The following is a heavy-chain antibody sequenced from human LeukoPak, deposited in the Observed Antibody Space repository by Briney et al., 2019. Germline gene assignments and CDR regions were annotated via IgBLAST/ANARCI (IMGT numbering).Heavy chain of an antibody. CDR2: MKEDGTEE. Sequence: PGGSLRLSCAASGFTFNSSWMTWVRQAPGRGLEWVANMKEDGTEEYYLDSVKGRFTISRDNAKNSLYLQMNNLRAEDTALYYCARDPYATDGSNYAAFDIWGHGTMVAVSS. CDR1: GFTFNSSW. CDR3: ARDPYATDGSNYAAFDI. V-gene: IGHV3-7*01. D-gene: IGHD4/OR15-4a*01. J-gene: IGHJ3*02.